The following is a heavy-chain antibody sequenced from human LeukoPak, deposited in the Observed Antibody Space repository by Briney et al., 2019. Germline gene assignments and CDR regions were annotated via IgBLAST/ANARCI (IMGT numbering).Heavy chain of an antibody. CDR1: GYSISSGYY. V-gene: IGHV4-38-2*01. Sequence: SETLSLTCAVSGYSISSGYYWGWIRQPPGKGREWIGSIYHSGSTYYNPSLKSRVTISVDTSKNQFSLKLSSVTAADTAVYYCARQVVEMATISAFDIWGQGTMVTVSS. CDR3: ARQVVEMATISAFDI. CDR2: IYHSGST. J-gene: IGHJ3*02. D-gene: IGHD5-24*01.